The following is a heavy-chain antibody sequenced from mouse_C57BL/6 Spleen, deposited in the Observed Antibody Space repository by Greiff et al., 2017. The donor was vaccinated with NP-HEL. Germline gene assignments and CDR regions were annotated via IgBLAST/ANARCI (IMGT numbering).Heavy chain of an antibody. J-gene: IGHJ1*03. Sequence: QVQLQQSGPGLVQPSQSLSITCTVSGFSLTSYGVHWVRQSPGKGLEWLGVIWSGGSTDYNAVFISRLSISKDNSKSQVFFKMNSLQADDTAIYYCARNIVPSTVGYFDVWGTGTTVTVSS. V-gene: IGHV2-2*01. D-gene: IGHD1-1*01. CDR2: IWSGGST. CDR1: GFSLTSYG. CDR3: ARNIVPSTVGYFDV.